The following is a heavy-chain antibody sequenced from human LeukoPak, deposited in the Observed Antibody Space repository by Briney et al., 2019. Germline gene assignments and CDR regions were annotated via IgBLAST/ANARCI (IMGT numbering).Heavy chain of an antibody. CDR2: ISSSSSYI. V-gene: IGHV3-21*01. CDR3: ARLFTNARLARTYYYYMDV. Sequence: PGGSLRLSCAASGFTFSSYSMNWVRQAPGKGLEWVSSISSSSSYIYYADSVKGRFTISRDNAKNSLYLQMNSLRAEDTAVYYCARLFTNARLARTYYYYMDVWGKGTTVTVSS. J-gene: IGHJ6*03. D-gene: IGHD3-3*01. CDR1: GFTFSSYS.